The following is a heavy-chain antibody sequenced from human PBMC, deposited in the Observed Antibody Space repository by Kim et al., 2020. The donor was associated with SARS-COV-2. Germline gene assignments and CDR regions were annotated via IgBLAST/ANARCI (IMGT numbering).Heavy chain of an antibody. J-gene: IGHJ4*02. Sequence: SETLSLTCTVSGGSISSSSYYWGWIRQPPGKGLEWIGSIYYSGSTYYNPSLKSRVTISVDTSKNQFSLKLSSVTAADTAVYYCARRGAVAVFDYWGQGTL. CDR1: GGSISSSSYY. D-gene: IGHD6-19*01. V-gene: IGHV4-39*01. CDR2: IYYSGST. CDR3: ARRGAVAVFDY.